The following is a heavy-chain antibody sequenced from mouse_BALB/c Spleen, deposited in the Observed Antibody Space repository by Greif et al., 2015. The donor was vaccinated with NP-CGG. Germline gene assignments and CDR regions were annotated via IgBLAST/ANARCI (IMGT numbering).Heavy chain of an antibody. V-gene: IGHV1-7*01. CDR2: VNPSTGYT. CDR3: APRYDDAMDY. J-gene: IGHJ4*01. Sequence: VKVVESGAELAKPGASVKMPCKASGYTFNSYWMHWVKQRPGQGLEWIGYVNPSTGYTEYNQKFKDKATLTADKSSSTAYMQLSSLTSEDSAVYYCAPRYDDAMDYWGQGTSVTVSS. CDR1: GYTFNSYW. D-gene: IGHD2-14*01.